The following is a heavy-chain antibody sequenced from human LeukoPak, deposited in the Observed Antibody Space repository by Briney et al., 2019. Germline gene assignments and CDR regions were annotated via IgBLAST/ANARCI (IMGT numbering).Heavy chain of an antibody. CDR1: GYSFTSYS. D-gene: IGHD6-19*01. CDR2: IYPGDSDP. CDR3: ARLSIAVAGTSRAFDI. V-gene: IGHV5-51*01. Sequence: GESLNTSGKGSGYSFTSYSSGWVGQMPGKGLEWMGIIYPGDSDPRYSPSFQGQVTISADKSISTAYLQWSSMKASDTAMYCCARLSIAVAGTSRAFDIWGQGTMVTVSS. J-gene: IGHJ3*02.